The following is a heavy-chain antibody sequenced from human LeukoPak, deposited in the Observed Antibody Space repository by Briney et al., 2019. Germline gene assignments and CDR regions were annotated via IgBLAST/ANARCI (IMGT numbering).Heavy chain of an antibody. CDR1: GGTFSGYA. CDR3: ADTKGVVLRGGWFDP. D-gene: IGHD6-6*01. CDR2: IIPIFGTA. Sequence: SVKVSCKASGGTFSGYAISWVRQAPGQGLEWMGGIIPIFGTANYAQKFQGRVTITADKSTSTAYMELSSLRSEDTAVYYCADTKGVVLRGGWFDPWGQGTLVTVSS. V-gene: IGHV1-69*06. J-gene: IGHJ5*02.